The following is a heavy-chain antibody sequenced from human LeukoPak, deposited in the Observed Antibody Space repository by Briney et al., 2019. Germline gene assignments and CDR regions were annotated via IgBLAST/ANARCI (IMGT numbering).Heavy chain of an antibody. Sequence: ASVKVSCKASGYTFTSYYIHWVRQAPGQGLEWMGVLNPSGGSPIYPQKFQGGVTMTRDTSTSTVYMELSSLRSEDTAVYYCARGDSGYYYGMDVWGQGTTVTVSS. V-gene: IGHV1-46*01. CDR2: LNPSGGSP. CDR1: GYTFTSYY. CDR3: ARGDSGYYYGMDV. J-gene: IGHJ6*01. D-gene: IGHD1-26*01.